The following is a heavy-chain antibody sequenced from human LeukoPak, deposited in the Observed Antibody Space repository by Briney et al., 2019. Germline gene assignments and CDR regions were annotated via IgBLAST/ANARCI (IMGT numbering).Heavy chain of an antibody. Sequence: SGTLSLTCAVSGGSISSNKWWSWVRQPPGKGLEWIGEIFHSGSTNYNLSLKSRVTISVDNSNNQFSLNLNSVTAADTAVYYCAREGRNGYSLDTWGQGTLVTASS. V-gene: IGHV4-4*02. CDR3: AREGRNGYSLDT. D-gene: IGHD3-3*01. CDR1: GGSISSNKW. CDR2: IFHSGST. J-gene: IGHJ5*02.